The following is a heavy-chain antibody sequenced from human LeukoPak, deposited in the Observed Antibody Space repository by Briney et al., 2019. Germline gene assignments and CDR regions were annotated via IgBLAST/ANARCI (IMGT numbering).Heavy chain of an antibody. CDR2: INTDGRTT. CDR3: VRDQARFGVVYDY. Sequence: GGSLRLSCAASGFTFNSYGGHWVRQAPGKGLVWVSHINTDGRTTSYADCVKGRFTISRDNAKNTVYLQMNSLRAEDTSVYYCVRDQARFGVVYDYWGQGTLVTVSS. D-gene: IGHD3-3*01. V-gene: IGHV3-74*01. CDR1: GFTFNSYG. J-gene: IGHJ4*02.